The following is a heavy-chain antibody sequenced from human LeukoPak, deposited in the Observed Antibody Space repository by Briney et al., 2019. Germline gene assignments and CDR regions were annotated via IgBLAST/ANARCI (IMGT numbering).Heavy chain of an antibody. CDR1: GFTFRDYT. CDR2: IGWDGGST. J-gene: IGHJ6*02. D-gene: IGHD3-22*01. Sequence: PGGSLRLSCAASGFTFRDYTMHWVRQAPGKGLEWVSLIGWDGGSTYYADSVKGRFTISRDNSKNSLYLQMHSLRTEDTALYYCAKEITYFSDSSAYQYGLDVWGQGTTVTVSS. V-gene: IGHV3-43*01. CDR3: AKEITYFSDSSAYQYGLDV.